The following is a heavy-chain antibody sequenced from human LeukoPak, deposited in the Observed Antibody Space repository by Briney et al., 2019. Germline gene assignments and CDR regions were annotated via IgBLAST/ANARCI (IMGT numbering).Heavy chain of an antibody. CDR3: ARDTGEYDFWSGYYPSNWFDP. CDR2: IYYSGST. J-gene: IGHJ5*02. Sequence: SETLSLTCTVSGGSISSGGYYWSWIRQHPGKGLEWIGYIYYSGSTYYNPSLKSRVTISVDTSKNQFSLKLSSVTAADTAVYYCARDTGEYDFWSGYYPSNWFDPWGQGTLVTVSS. D-gene: IGHD3-3*01. V-gene: IGHV4-31*03. CDR1: GGSISSGGYY.